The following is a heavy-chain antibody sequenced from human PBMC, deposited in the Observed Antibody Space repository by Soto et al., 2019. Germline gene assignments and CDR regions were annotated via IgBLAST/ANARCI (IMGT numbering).Heavy chain of an antibody. CDR2: IWYDGSNK. CDR3: ARDVTRVPAAILSV. Sequence: QVQLVESGGGVVQPGRSLRLSCAASGSTFSSYGMHWVRQAPGKGLEWVAVIWYDGSNKYYADSVKGRFTISRDNSKNTLYLQMNSLRAEDTAVYYCARDVTRVPAAILSVWGQGTLVTVSS. CDR1: GSTFSSYG. J-gene: IGHJ4*02. V-gene: IGHV3-33*01. D-gene: IGHD2-2*01.